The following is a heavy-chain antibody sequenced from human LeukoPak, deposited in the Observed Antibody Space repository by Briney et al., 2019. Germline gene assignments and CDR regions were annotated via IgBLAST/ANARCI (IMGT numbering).Heavy chain of an antibody. J-gene: IGHJ4*02. V-gene: IGHV5-51*01. CDR3: ARHGSSGWQRTLEQLDY. CDR2: IYPGDFDT. D-gene: IGHD6-19*01. CDR1: GYSFTSYW. Sequence: GESLKISCKGSGYSFTSYWIGWVRQMPGKGLEWMGIIYPGDFDTRYSPSFQGQVSISADKSISTAYLQWSSLKASDTAMYYCARHGSSGWQRTLEQLDYWGQGTLVTVSS.